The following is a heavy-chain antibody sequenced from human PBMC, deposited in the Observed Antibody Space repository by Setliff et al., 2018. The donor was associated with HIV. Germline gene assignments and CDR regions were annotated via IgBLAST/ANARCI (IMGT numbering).Heavy chain of an antibody. CDR1: GGSISTYY. D-gene: IGHD4-17*01. J-gene: IGHJ4*02. CDR2: IYYNGNT. CDR3: AREIYGGNSRPFDY. Sequence: SETLSLTCTVSGGSISTYYWSWIRQPPGKGLEWVGYIYYNGNTNYNPSLKSRVTISVDTSKNQLSLKLSSVTAADTAVYYCAREIYGGNSRPFDYWGQGTLVTVSS. V-gene: IGHV4-59*01.